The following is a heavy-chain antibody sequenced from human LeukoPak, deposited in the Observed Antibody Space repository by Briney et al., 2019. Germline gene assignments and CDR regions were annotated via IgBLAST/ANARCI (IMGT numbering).Heavy chain of an antibody. D-gene: IGHD6-6*01. Sequence: PSETLSLTCTVSGGSISSGGYYWSWIRQPPGKGLEWIGYIYHSGSTYYNPSLKSLVTISVGRSKNQFSLKLSSVTAADTAVYYCAREDSSSSFTSFWGQGTLVTVSS. CDR1: GGSISSGGYY. V-gene: IGHV4-30-2*01. CDR2: IYHSGST. CDR3: AREDSSSSFTSF. J-gene: IGHJ4*02.